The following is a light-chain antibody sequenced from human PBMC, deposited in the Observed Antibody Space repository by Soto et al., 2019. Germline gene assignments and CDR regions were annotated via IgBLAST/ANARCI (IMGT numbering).Light chain of an antibody. Sequence: QSVLTQPASVSGSPGQSITISCTGTSSDVGGYNYVSWYQQHPGKDPKLMIYEVSNRPSGVSNRFSGSKSGNTASLTISGLQAEDEADYYCSSYTSSSTLGYVFGTGTKLTV. CDR2: EVS. V-gene: IGLV2-14*01. CDR1: SSDVGGYNY. J-gene: IGLJ1*01. CDR3: SSYTSSSTLGYV.